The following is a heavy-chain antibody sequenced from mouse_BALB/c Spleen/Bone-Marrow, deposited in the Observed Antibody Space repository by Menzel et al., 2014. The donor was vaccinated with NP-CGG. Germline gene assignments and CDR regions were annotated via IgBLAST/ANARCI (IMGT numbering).Heavy chain of an antibody. V-gene: IGHV7-3*02. CDR1: GFTFTDYY. D-gene: IGHD1-1*01. J-gene: IGHJ1*01. Sequence: EVQLVESGGGLVQPGGSLRLSCATSGFTFTDYYMSWVRQPPGKALEWLGFIRNIANGYTTEYSASVKGRFTISRDNSQSILYLQMNILRTEDSATYYCARDRNYDINWYFDVWGAGTTVTVSS. CDR3: ARDRNYDINWYFDV. CDR2: IRNIANGYTT.